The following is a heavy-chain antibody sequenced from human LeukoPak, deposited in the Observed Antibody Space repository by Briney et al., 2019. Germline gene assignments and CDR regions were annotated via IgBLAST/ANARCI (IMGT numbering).Heavy chain of an antibody. V-gene: IGHV1-18*01. D-gene: IGHD6-19*01. CDR1: GYTFTIYG. J-gene: IGHJ4*02. CDR2: ISAYNGNT. CDR3: ARGLPHDRQWQVSVPSYFDY. Sequence: GASVKVSCKASGYTFTIYGINWVRQAPGQGLEWMGWISAYNGNTKYAQKFQGRVTMTTDTSTSTAYMEMRSLTSDDTAVYYCARGLPHDRQWQVSVPSYFDYWGQGTLVTVSS.